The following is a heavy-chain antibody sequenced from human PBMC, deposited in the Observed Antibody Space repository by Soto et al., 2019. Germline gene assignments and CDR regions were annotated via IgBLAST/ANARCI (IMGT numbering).Heavy chain of an antibody. J-gene: IGHJ4*02. CDR3: ARGTVRDHDFGDH. V-gene: IGHV3-74*01. Sequence: VQLVESGGDLVQPGGSLRLSCAASGFTFSSYWMHWVRQVPGKGLVWVSRISSDGSSTDYADSVRGRFIISRDNAKNTLYLQVNSLRVEDTAVYYCARGTVRDHDFGDHWGQGTRVAVSS. CDR2: ISSDGSST. D-gene: IGHD4-17*01. CDR1: GFTFSSYW.